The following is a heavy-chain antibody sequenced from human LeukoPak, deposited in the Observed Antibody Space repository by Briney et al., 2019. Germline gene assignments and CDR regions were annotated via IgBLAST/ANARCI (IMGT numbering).Heavy chain of an antibody. J-gene: IGHJ3*02. CDR2: IFTSGIISGNT. D-gene: IGHD3-22*01. CDR1: GGSTSSYY. V-gene: IGHV4-4*07. Sequence: SETLSLTCTVSGGSTSSYYWSWIRQPPGKGLEWIGRIFTSGIISGNTNYNPSLKSRVTISVDTSKNQFSLKLSSVTAADTAVYYCARGRRYYDSSGYLYGAFDIWGQGTMVTVSS. CDR3: ARGRRYYDSSGYLYGAFDI.